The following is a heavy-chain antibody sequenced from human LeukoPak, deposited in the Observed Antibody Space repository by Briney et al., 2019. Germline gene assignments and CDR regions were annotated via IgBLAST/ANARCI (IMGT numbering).Heavy chain of an antibody. Sequence: SETLSLTCTVSGYSITSAYYWGWIRQPPGKGLEWIGSFFLKGSTYYDPSLKSRVTISVDTSKNQFSLTLSSVTAADTAVYYCARVARCTSCFDVDYWGQGTLVTVSS. D-gene: IGHD2-2*01. J-gene: IGHJ4*02. CDR3: ARVARCTSCFDVDY. CDR1: GYSITSAYY. V-gene: IGHV4-38-2*02. CDR2: FFLKGST.